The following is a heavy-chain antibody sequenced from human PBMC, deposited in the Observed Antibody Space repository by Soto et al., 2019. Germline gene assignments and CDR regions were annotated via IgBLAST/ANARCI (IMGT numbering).Heavy chain of an antibody. Sequence: AGGSLRLSCAASGVTLSGSSMHWVRQPSGKGLEWVGRIRGKADTYATAYVAPVRGRLTISTDDSKNTAYLQMNSVKTEDSAGYCCTKRIAAYAMDVWGQGTTVTVSS. CDR3: TKRIAAYAMDV. CDR1: GVTLSGSS. CDR2: IRGKADTYAT. J-gene: IGHJ6*02. V-gene: IGHV3-73*01. D-gene: IGHD6-13*01.